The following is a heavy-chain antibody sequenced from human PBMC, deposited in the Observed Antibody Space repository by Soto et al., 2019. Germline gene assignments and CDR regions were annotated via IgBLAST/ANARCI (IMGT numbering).Heavy chain of an antibody. D-gene: IGHD6-13*01. J-gene: IGHJ6*03. V-gene: IGHV3-9*01. CDR1: GFTIDDYA. Sequence: PGGSLRLSCAVSGFTIDDYAMHWVRQAPGKGLEWVSGISWNSVNIGYADSVKGRFTISRDNARNSLYLQMSSLRVEDTALYYCAKAGITAAGGIYYYYYMDVWGKGTTVTVSS. CDR3: AKAGITAAGGIYYYYYMDV. CDR2: ISWNSVNI.